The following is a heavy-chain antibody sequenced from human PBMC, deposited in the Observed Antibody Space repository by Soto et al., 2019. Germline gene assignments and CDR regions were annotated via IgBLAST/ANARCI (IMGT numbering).Heavy chain of an antibody. D-gene: IGHD3-22*01. V-gene: IGHV4-39*01. CDR2: MYYNGNT. J-gene: IGHJ1*01. CDR1: GCSFTSTNYF. Sequence: QLQESGPGLVKPSATLSLTCTVSGCSFTSTNYFWGWIRQPPGKGLEWIGYMYYNGNTFYSPSLKSRVTMSVDTSKRQFSLDLSSVTAADTAMYYCARLQIYDSRAAPTPIFHPWGLGAMVTVSS. CDR3: ARLQIYDSRAAPTPIFHP.